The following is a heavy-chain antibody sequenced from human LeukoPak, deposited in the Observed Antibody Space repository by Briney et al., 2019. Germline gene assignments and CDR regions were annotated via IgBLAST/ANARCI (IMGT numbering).Heavy chain of an antibody. D-gene: IGHD2-2*01. CDR1: GFTFSHYA. CDR3: AKDGCRITSCHVLVDP. CDR2: ISYDGSNK. J-gene: IGHJ5*02. V-gene: IGHV3-30*18. Sequence: PGGSLILSCAASGFTFSHYAMHWVRQAPGKGLEWVAVISYDGSNKYFADSVKGRFTISRDNSKNTLYLQMNGLRAEDTAVYYCAKDGCRITSCHVLVDPWGQGTLVTVSS.